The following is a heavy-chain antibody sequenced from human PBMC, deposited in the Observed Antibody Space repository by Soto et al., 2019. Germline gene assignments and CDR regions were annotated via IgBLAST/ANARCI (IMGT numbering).Heavy chain of an antibody. Sequence: QITLKESGPALVKPSQTLTLTCTFSGFSLTTSGVGVGWIRQPPGKALEWLAFIYWDDDKRYSPSLESRLTITKDTSKNQVVLTMTHVDPVDTATYYCAYMVGFVRNWTSTWGQGTRVTVSS. CDR2: IYWDDDK. CDR3: AYMVGFVRNWTST. J-gene: IGHJ5*02. D-gene: IGHD1-1*01. V-gene: IGHV2-5*02. CDR1: GFSLTTSGVG.